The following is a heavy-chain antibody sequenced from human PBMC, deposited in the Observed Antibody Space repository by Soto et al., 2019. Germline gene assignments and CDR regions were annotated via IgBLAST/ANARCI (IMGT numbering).Heavy chain of an antibody. J-gene: IGHJ1*01. D-gene: IGHD3-16*01. CDR1: GFTFRRYV. CDR3: ARWGTTGGLDV. CDR2: PSYDGSDK. V-gene: IGHV3-30*19. Sequence: QVQLVESGGGVVQPGTSLRVSCVGSGFTFRRYVIHWVRQAPGKGLEWVALPSYDGSDKYYDDSVRGRFTISRDNSRNTVDLQMDSLRLEDTALYYCARWGTTGGLDVWGQGTLVSVSS.